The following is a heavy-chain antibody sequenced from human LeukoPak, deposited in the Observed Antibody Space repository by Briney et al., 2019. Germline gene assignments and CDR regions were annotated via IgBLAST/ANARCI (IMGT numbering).Heavy chain of an antibody. J-gene: IGHJ6*02. CDR2: IYYSGST. CDR3: ARGTMVRGIIRDYYSMDV. CDR1: GGSISSGDYY. V-gene: IGHV4-30-4*01. D-gene: IGHD3-10*01. Sequence: KPSETLSLACTVSGGSISSGDYYWSWIRQPPGKGLEWIGYIYYSGSTYYNPSLKSRVTISVDTSKNQFSLKLSSVTAADTAVYYCARGTMVRGIIRDYYSMDVWGQGTTVTVSS.